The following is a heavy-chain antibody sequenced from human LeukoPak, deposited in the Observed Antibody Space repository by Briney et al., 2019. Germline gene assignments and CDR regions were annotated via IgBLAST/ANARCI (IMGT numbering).Heavy chain of an antibody. Sequence: SETLSLTCTVSGGSISSGGYYWSWIRQHPGKGLEWIGYIYYSGSTYYNPSLKSRVTISVDPSKNQFSLKLSSVTAADTAVYYCARESSGAYKNYGMDVWGQGTTVTVSS. CDR2: IYYSGST. CDR1: GGSISSGGYY. V-gene: IGHV4-31*03. J-gene: IGHJ6*02. D-gene: IGHD1-26*01. CDR3: ARESSGAYKNYGMDV.